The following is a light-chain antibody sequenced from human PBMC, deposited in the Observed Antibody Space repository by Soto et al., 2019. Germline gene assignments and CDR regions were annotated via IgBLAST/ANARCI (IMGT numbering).Light chain of an antibody. V-gene: IGKV3-15*01. CDR3: QQYNNWPLYT. CDR1: QSVSSN. CDR2: GAS. J-gene: IGKJ2*01. Sequence: EMVMTQSPATLSVSPGERATLSCRASQSVSSNLAWYQQKPGQAPRLLIYGASTRATGIPARFSGSGSGTEFTLTISSLQSADFAVYYCQQYNNWPLYTFGQGTKLEIK.